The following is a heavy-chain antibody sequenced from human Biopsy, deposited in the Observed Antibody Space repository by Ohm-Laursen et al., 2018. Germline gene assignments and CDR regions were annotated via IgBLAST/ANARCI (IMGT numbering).Heavy chain of an antibody. CDR2: IIAVSGLV. V-gene: IGHV1-69*10. J-gene: IGHJ4*02. CDR1: GFSFTGYY. CDR3: ATPFQYYDSWGGYPPFDH. Sequence: SVKVSCKASGFSFTGYYIHWVRQAPGEGLEWMGGIIAVSGLVNYAPKFQGRVSITADKSTTTAYMELSNLKSEDTAVYYCATPFQYYDSWGGYPPFDHWGQGTLVTVSS. D-gene: IGHD3-3*01.